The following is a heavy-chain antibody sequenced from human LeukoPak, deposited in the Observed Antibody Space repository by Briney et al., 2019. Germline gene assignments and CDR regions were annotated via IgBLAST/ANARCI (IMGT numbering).Heavy chain of an antibody. D-gene: IGHD3-22*01. CDR2: IYYSGST. CDR1: GGSISTYY. J-gene: IGHJ4*02. V-gene: IGHV4-59*01. Sequence: SETLSLACTVSGGSISTYYWSWIRQPPGKGLEWIGYIYYSGSTNYNPSLKSRVTISVDKSKNQFSLKLSSVTAADTAVYYCARGHSYYYDSSAYYTDFDYWCQGTLVTVSS. CDR3: ARGHSYYYDSSAYYTDFDY.